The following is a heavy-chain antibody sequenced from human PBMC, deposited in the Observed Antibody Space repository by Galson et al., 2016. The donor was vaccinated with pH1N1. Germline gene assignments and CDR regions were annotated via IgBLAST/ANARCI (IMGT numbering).Heavy chain of an antibody. V-gene: IGHV1-18*01. D-gene: IGHD1-7*01. CDR1: GYTFSTYG. CDR3: VRQYRELLGDAFDF. Sequence: SVKVSCKASGYTFSTYGISWVRQAPGQGLEWMGWISGYNGNTNYAQKFQGRVTVTTDTSTSTAFMELRSLRSADTAIYYCVRQYRELLGDAFDFWGQGTMVSVSS. J-gene: IGHJ3*01. CDR2: ISGYNGNT.